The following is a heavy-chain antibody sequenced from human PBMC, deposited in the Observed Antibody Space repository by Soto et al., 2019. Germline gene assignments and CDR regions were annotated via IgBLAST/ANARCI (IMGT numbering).Heavy chain of an antibody. CDR2: FDPEDGET. Sequence: GASVKVSCKVSGYTLTELSMHWVRQAPGKGLEWMGGFDPEDGETIYAQKFQGRVTMTEDTSTDTAYMELSSLRSEDTAVYYCATIFGGDSDVNWFDPWGQGTLVTVSS. CDR1: GYTLTELS. CDR3: ATIFGGDSDVNWFDP. J-gene: IGHJ5*02. D-gene: IGHD2-21*02. V-gene: IGHV1-24*01.